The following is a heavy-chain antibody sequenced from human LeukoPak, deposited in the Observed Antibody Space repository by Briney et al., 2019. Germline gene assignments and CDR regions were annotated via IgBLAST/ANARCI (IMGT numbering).Heavy chain of an antibody. J-gene: IGHJ4*02. CDR3: AKDRYSYGQYSGYDRYFDY. CDR1: GFNFGSDA. V-gene: IGHV3-30*02. D-gene: IGHD5-12*01. CDR2: IWYDGSND. Sequence: GGSLRLSCTASGFNFGSDAMHWVRQAPGKGLEWVAFIWYDGSNDHYADSVKGRFTISRDNSKNTLYLQMNSLRAEDTAVYYCAKDRYSYGQYSGYDRYFDYWGQGTLVTVSS.